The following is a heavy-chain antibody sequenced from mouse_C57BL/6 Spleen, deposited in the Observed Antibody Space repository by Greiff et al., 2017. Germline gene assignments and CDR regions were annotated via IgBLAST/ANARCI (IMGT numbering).Heavy chain of an antibody. Sequence: ESGPELVKPGASVKISCKASGYAFSISWMNWVKQRPGKGLEWIGRIYPGDGDTNYTEKFKSKATLTVDKSSSTAYMQLSSLTSEDSAVYYCARRERYYDYSYAMDYWGQGTSVTVSS. CDR2: IYPGDGDT. D-gene: IGHD2-4*01. CDR1: GYAFSISW. J-gene: IGHJ4*01. V-gene: IGHV1-82*01. CDR3: ARRERYYDYSYAMDY.